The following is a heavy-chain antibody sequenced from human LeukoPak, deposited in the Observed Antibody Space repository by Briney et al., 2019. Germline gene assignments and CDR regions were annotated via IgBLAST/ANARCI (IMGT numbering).Heavy chain of an antibody. CDR3: AREHKWFGELLCDPHDAFDS. V-gene: IGHV3-48*04. CDR2: TTSSRSKI. D-gene: IGHD3-10*01. J-gene: IGHJ3*02. CDR1: GFTFGSFS. Sequence: GSRRLAWAAYGFTFGSFSMGWVSPAAGKVRGWVGYTTSSRSKIYHANFMTGRLTISRDHAEKSTYLQMDSLSAEYTAVYYRAREHKWFGELLCDPHDAFDSWGQGTMVTVSS.